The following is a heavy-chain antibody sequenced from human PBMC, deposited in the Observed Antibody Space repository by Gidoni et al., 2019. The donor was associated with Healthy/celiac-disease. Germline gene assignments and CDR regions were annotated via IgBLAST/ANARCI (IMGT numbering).Heavy chain of an antibody. Sequence: QVQLQESGPGLVKPSPTLSLTCTVSGGSISSGSYYWSWIRQPAGKGLEWIGRIYTSGSTNYNPSLKSRVTMSVDTSKNQFSLKLSSVTAADTAVYYCARENLRYFDWLLPTPYFDYWGQGTLVTVSS. D-gene: IGHD3-9*01. CDR1: GGSISSGSYY. J-gene: IGHJ4*02. CDR2: IYTSGST. V-gene: IGHV4-61*02. CDR3: ARENLRYFDWLLPTPYFDY.